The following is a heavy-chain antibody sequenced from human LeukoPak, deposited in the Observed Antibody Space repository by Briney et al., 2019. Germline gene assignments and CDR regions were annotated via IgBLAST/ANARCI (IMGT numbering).Heavy chain of an antibody. V-gene: IGHV3-64*01. CDR1: GFTFSSYS. CDR2: ISSSGGNI. Sequence: GGSLRLSCAASGFTFSSYSMHWVRQAPGKGLEYVSAISSSGGNIYYANSVKGRFTISRDNSKNTLYLQMGSLRAEDMAVYYCARTYCSSTSCLVDYWGQGTLVTVSS. CDR3: ARTYCSSTSCLVDY. J-gene: IGHJ4*02. D-gene: IGHD2-2*01.